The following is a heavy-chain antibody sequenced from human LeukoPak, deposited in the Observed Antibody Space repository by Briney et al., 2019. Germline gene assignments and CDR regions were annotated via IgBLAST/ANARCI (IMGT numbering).Heavy chain of an antibody. D-gene: IGHD3-22*01. CDR3: ARARRITMIVVANNWFDP. Sequence: GASVKVSCKASGYTFTSYGISWVRQAPGQELEWMGWISAYNGNTNYAQKLQGRVTMTTDTSTSTAYMELRSLRSDDTAVYYCARARRITMIVVANNWFDPWGQGTLVTVSS. V-gene: IGHV1-18*01. CDR1: GYTFTSYG. CDR2: ISAYNGNT. J-gene: IGHJ5*02.